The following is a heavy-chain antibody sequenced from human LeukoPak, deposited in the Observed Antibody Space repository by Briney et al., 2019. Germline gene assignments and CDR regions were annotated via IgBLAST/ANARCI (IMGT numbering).Heavy chain of an antibody. CDR3: VKGSGPTVSYYFDY. CDR2: VTNNGAST. J-gene: IGHJ4*02. CDR1: GFTFSTYA. Sequence: PGGSLRLSCLASGFTFSTYAMHWVRQAPGKGLEYVSTVTNNGASTNYADSLKGRFTISRDNSKNTLYLQMSSLRAEDTAVYYCVKGSGPTVSYYFDYWGQGTLVTVSS. D-gene: IGHD4-17*01. V-gene: IGHV3-64D*09.